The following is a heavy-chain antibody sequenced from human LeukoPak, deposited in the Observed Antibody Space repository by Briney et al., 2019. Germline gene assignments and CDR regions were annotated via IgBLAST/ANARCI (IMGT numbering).Heavy chain of an antibody. J-gene: IGHJ4*02. CDR3: ARGGRRWCLDY. CDR2: INPSGVSP. V-gene: IGHV1-46*01. CDR1: GGTFSSYA. D-gene: IGHD2-21*02. Sequence: ASVKVSCKASGGTFSSYAISWVRQAPGQGLEWMGIINPSGVSPNYAQKFQGRVTMTRDTSTSTVYMELSNLKSEDTAVYYCARGGRRWCLDYWGQGTLVTVSS.